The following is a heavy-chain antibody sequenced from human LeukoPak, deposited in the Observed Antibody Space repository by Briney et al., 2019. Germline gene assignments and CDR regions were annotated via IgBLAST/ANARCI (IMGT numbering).Heavy chain of an antibody. CDR2: INHSGST. Sequence: SSETLSLTCAVYGGSFSGYYWRWIRQPPGKGLEWIGEINHSGSTNYNPSLKSRVTISVDTSKNQFSLKLSSVTAADTAVYYCARGPEIAAAGLDYWGQGTLVTVSS. D-gene: IGHD6-13*01. CDR3: ARGPEIAAAGLDY. J-gene: IGHJ4*02. CDR1: GGSFSGYY. V-gene: IGHV4-34*01.